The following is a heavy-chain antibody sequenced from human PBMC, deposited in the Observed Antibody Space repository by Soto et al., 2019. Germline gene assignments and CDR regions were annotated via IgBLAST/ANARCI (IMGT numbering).Heavy chain of an antibody. Sequence: SETLSLTCTVSGGSISSSYWSWIRQPPGKGLEWIGYIYDSGSTYYNSSLKSRVTMSVDTSKNQFSLKLSSVTASDTAVYYCMLGSGWKDFDYWGQGTLVTVSS. D-gene: IGHD3-22*01. CDR1: GGSISSSY. J-gene: IGHJ4*02. CDR3: MLGSGWKDFDY. CDR2: IYDSGST. V-gene: IGHV4-59*04.